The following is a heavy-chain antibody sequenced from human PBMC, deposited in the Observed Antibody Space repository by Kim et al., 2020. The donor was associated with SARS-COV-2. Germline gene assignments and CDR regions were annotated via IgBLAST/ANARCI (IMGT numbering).Heavy chain of an antibody. J-gene: IGHJ5*02. V-gene: IGHV1-69*13. D-gene: IGHD5-12*01. Sequence: SVKVSCKASGGTFSSYAISWVRQAPGQGLEWMGGIIPIFGTANYAQKFQGRVTITADESTSTAYMELSSLRSEDTAVYYCARSIVATHWFDPWGQGTLVTVSS. CDR1: GGTFSSYA. CDR3: ARSIVATHWFDP. CDR2: IIPIFGTA.